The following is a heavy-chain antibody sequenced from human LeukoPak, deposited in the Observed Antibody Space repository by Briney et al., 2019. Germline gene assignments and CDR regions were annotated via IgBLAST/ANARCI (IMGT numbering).Heavy chain of an antibody. CDR1: GYTFTGYY. CDR2: INPNSGGT. V-gene: IGHV1-2*02. CDR3: ARDRVGAYYYDSSGYSVGPI. Sequence: ASVKVSCKASGYTFTGYYMHWVRQAPGQGLEWMGWINPNSGGTNYAQKFQGRVTMTRDTSISTAYMELSRLRSDDTAVYYCARDRVGAYYYDSSGYSVGPIWGQGTMVTVSS. J-gene: IGHJ3*02. D-gene: IGHD3-22*01.